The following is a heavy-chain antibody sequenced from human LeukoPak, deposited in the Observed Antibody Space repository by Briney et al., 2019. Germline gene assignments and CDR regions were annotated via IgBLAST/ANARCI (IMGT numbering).Heavy chain of an antibody. CDR1: GGSFSGYY. D-gene: IGHD6-13*01. J-gene: IGHJ4*02. Sequence: SSETLSLTCAVYGGSFSGYYWSWIRQPPGKGLEWIGEINHSGSTNYNPSLKSRVTISVDTSKNQFSLKLSSVTAADTAVYYCARGQGYSCSWLDYWGQGTLVTGSS. V-gene: IGHV4-34*01. CDR2: INHSGST. CDR3: ARGQGYSCSWLDY.